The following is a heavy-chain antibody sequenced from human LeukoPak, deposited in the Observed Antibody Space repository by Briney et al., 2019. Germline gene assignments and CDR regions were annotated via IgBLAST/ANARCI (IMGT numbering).Heavy chain of an antibody. Sequence: GGSLRLSCAASGFTFSSYSMNWVRQAPGKGLEWVSSISSSSSYIYYADSVKGRFTISRDNSKNTLYLQMNSLRAEDTAVYYCAKGSGLGYWGQGTLVTVSS. CDR3: AKGSGLGY. D-gene: IGHD2-15*01. CDR1: GFTFSSYS. V-gene: IGHV3-21*04. CDR2: ISSSSSYI. J-gene: IGHJ4*02.